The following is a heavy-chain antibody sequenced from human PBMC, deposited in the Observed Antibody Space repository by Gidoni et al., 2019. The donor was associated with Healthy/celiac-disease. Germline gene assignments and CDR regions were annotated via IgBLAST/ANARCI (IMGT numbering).Heavy chain of an antibody. D-gene: IGHD3-10*01. CDR1: GFTFSDYY. CDR3: QGGWFGAQGYMDV. CDR2: ISSSSSYT. J-gene: IGHJ6*03. V-gene: IGHV3-11*06. Sequence: QVQLVESGGGLVKPGGSLSLSCAASGFTFSDYYMSWIRQAPGKGLEWVSYISSSSSYTNYADSVKGRFTISRDNAKNSLYLQMNSLRAEDTAVYYCQGGWFGAQGYMDVWGKGTTVTVSS.